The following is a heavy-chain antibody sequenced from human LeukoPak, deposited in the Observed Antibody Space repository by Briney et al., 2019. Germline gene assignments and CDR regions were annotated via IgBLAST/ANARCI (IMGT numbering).Heavy chain of an antibody. CDR3: ARRASSGSYYIPSEDAFDI. CDR1: GYSFTSYW. CDR2: IYPGDSDT. J-gene: IGHJ3*02. V-gene: IGHV5-51*07. D-gene: IGHD3-10*01. Sequence: GESLKISCKGSGYSFTSYWIGWVHQMPGKGLEWMGIIYPGDSDTRYSPSFQGQVTISADKSISTAYLQWSSLKAPDTAMYYCARRASSGSYYIPSEDAFDIWGQGTMVTVSS.